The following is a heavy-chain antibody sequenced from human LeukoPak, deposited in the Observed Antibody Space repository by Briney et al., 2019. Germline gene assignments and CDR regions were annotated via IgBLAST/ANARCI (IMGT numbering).Heavy chain of an antibody. J-gene: IGHJ4*02. CDR2: ISGSGGST. CDR3: AKDREEYDFWSGYYPGYFDY. Sequence: GGSLRLSCAASGFTFSSYAMSWVRQAPGKGLEWVSAISGSGGSTYYADSVKGRFTISRGNSKNTLYLQMNSLRAEDTAVYYCAKDREEYDFWSGYYPGYFDYWGQGTLITVSS. D-gene: IGHD3-3*01. CDR1: GFTFSSYA. V-gene: IGHV3-23*01.